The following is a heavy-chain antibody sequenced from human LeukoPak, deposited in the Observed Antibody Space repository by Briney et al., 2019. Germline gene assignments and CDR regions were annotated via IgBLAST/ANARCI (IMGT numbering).Heavy chain of an antibody. J-gene: IGHJ4*02. CDR2: IIPIFGTA. Sequence: SVKVSCKASGGTLSSYAISWVRQAPGQGLEWMGGIIPIFGTANYAQKFQGRVTITADESTSTAYMELSSLRSEDTAVYYCARASGIAAAASHWGQGTLVTVSS. D-gene: IGHD6-13*01. CDR3: ARASGIAAAASH. CDR1: GGTLSSYA. V-gene: IGHV1-69*01.